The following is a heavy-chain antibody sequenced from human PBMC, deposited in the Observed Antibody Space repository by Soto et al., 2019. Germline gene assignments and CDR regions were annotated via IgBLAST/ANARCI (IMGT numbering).Heavy chain of an antibody. CDR1: GGTFSSYA. CDR2: IIPIFGTA. D-gene: IGHD3-10*01. Sequence: SVKVSCKASGGTFSSYAISWVRQAPGQGLEWMGGIIPIFGTANYAQKFQGRVTITADESTSTAYMELSSLRSEDTAVYYCALPGSGSPYLPNNWYEPWRQGNLVTV. V-gene: IGHV1-69*13. CDR3: ALPGSGSPYLPNNWYEP. J-gene: IGHJ5*02.